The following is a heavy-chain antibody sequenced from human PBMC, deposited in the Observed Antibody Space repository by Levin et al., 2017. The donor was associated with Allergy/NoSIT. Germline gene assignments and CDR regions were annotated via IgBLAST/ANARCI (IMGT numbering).Heavy chain of an antibody. CDR1: GGSISSYY. Sequence: ESLKISCTVSGGSISSYYWSWIRQPPGKGLEWIGHIYYSGSTNYNPSLKSRVTISVDTSKNQFSLKLSSVTAADTAVYYCARDRGGGFGELLYGADAFDIWGQGTMVTVSS. CDR2: IYYSGST. CDR3: ARDRGGGFGELLYGADAFDI. J-gene: IGHJ3*02. D-gene: IGHD3-10*01. V-gene: IGHV4-59*01.